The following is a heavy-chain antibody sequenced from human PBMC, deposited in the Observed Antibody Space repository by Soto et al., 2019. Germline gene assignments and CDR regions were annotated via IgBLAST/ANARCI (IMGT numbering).Heavy chain of an antibody. Sequence: ASVKVSCKASGYTFTGYYMHWGRQAPGQGLAWMGWINPNSGSTNYAQKFQGWGTMTRDTSISTAYMELSRLRSDDTAVYYCARELSDYDAFDIWGQGTMVTVSS. CDR2: INPNSGST. CDR3: ARELSDYDAFDI. V-gene: IGHV1-2*04. J-gene: IGHJ3*02. CDR1: GYTFTGYY. D-gene: IGHD3-10*01.